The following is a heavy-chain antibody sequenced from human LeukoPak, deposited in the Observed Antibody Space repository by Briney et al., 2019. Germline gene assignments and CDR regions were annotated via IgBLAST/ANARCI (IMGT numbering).Heavy chain of an antibody. CDR1: GFTFSSYA. J-gene: IGHJ4*02. CDR3: ARDPTKWLRYGYFDY. D-gene: IGHD5-12*01. Sequence: GGSLRLSCAASGFTFSSYAMHWVRQAPGKGLEWVAVISYDGSNKYYADSVKGRFTISRDNSKNTLYLQMNSLRAEDTAVYYCARDPTKWLRYGYFDYWGQGTLVTVSS. CDR2: ISYDGSNK. V-gene: IGHV3-30-3*01.